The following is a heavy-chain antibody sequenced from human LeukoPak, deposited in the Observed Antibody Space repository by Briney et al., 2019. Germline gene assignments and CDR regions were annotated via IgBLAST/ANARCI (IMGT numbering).Heavy chain of an antibody. J-gene: IGHJ4*02. CDR1: GGSISSYY. CDR3: ARNLYSSGWKYFDY. V-gene: IGHV4-4*09. D-gene: IGHD6-19*01. Sequence: KPPETLSLTCTVSGGSISSYYWSWIRQPSGKGLEWIGYIYTSGSTNYNPSLKSRVTISVDTSKNQFSLKLSSVTAADTAVYYCARNLYSSGWKYFDYWGQGTLVTVSS. CDR2: IYTSGST.